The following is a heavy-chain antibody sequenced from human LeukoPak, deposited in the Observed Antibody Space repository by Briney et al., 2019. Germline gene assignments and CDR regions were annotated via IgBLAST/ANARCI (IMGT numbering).Heavy chain of an antibody. CDR2: IYYSGST. J-gene: IGHJ5*02. CDR1: GGSISSYY. D-gene: IGHD3-22*01. V-gene: IGHV4-59*01. CDR3: ARAAGGRYYDSSGYYPRYNWFDP. Sequence: SETLSLTCTVSGGSISSYYWSWIRQPPGKGLEWIGYIYYSGSTNYNSSLKSRVTISVDTSKNQFSLKLSSVTAADTAVYYCARAAGGRYYDSSGYYPRYNWFDPWGQGTLVTVSS.